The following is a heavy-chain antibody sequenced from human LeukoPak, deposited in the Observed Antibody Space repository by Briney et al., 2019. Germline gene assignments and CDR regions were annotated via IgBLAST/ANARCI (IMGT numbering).Heavy chain of an antibody. Sequence: GGSLRLSCAASGFTFSDYYMSWIRQAPGKGLEWVSYISSSGSTIYYADSVKGRFTISRENAKNSLYLQMNSLRAEDTAVYYCARDKAYYYDSSGPNWFDPWGQGTLVTVSS. V-gene: IGHV3-11*01. D-gene: IGHD3-22*01. CDR3: ARDKAYYYDSSGPNWFDP. CDR1: GFTFSDYY. CDR2: ISSSGSTI. J-gene: IGHJ5*02.